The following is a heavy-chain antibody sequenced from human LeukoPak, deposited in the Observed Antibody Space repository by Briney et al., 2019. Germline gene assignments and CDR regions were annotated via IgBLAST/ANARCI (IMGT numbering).Heavy chain of an antibody. CDR1: GFTFSSYA. Sequence: GGSLRLSCAASGFTFSSYAMSWVRQAPGKGLEWVSVIYSGGSTYYADSVKGRFTISRDNSKNTLYLQMNSLRAEDTAVYYCARDPTRGVPWGYWGQGTLVTVSS. CDR2: IYSGGST. D-gene: IGHD7-27*01. CDR3: ARDPTRGVPWGY. V-gene: IGHV3-66*01. J-gene: IGHJ4*02.